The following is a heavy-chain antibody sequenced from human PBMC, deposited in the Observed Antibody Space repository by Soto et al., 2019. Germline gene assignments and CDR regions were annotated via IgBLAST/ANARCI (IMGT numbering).Heavy chain of an antibody. CDR2: INAGNGNT. V-gene: IGHV1-3*01. CDR3: AREPLSVIRWLVPFDY. J-gene: IGHJ4*02. D-gene: IGHD6-19*01. CDR1: GYTFTSYA. Sequence: ASVKVSCKASGYTFTSYAMHWVRQAPGQRLEWMGWINAGNGNTKYSQKFQGRVTITRDTSASTAYMELSSLRSEDTAVYYCAREPLSVIRWLVPFDYWGQGTLVTVSS.